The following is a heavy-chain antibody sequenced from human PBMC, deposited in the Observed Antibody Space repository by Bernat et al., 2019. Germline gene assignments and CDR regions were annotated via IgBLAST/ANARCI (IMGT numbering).Heavy chain of an antibody. CDR1: GYTFTAYY. V-gene: IGHV1-2*04. D-gene: IGHD2-2*01. CDR2: INPNSGGT. CDR3: ARVYCNSARCPGFAFDV. J-gene: IGHJ3*01. Sequence: LVQSGAEVKKPGASVKVSCKASGYTFTAYYLHWVRQAPGQGLEWVGSINPNSGGTNYAQKFQDWVTMTRNTSIKTAYMEMSRLRSDDTALYYCARVYCNSARCPGFAFDVWGQGTMITVSS.